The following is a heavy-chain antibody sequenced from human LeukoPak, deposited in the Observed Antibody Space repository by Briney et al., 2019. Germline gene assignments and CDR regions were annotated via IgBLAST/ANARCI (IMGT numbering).Heavy chain of an antibody. V-gene: IGHV3-64D*08. D-gene: IGHD6-13*01. CDR1: VFTFSTYS. Sequence: GGSLRLSCSASVFTFSTYSMHWVRQAPGKGLEYVSGASSNGGTTYYADSVKGRFNISRDNSKNTLYPQMSSLRAEDTAVYYCAKEWLYSRSWYALDVWGQGTTITVSS. J-gene: IGHJ6*02. CDR3: AKEWLYSRSWYALDV. CDR2: ASSNGGTT.